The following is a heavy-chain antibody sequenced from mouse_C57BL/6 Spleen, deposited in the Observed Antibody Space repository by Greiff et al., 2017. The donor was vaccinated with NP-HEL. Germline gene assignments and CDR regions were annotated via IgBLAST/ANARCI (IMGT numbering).Heavy chain of an antibody. CDR2: IDPSDSYT. Sequence: QVQLQQPGAELVMPGASVKLSCKASGYTFTSYWMHWVKQRPGQGLEWIGEIDPSDSYTNYNQKFKGKSTLTVDKSSSTAYMQLSSLTSEDSAVYYCARPRGYDEYYFDYWGQGSTLTVSS. D-gene: IGHD2-2*01. CDR3: ARPRGYDEYYFDY. CDR1: GYTFTSYW. V-gene: IGHV1-69*01. J-gene: IGHJ2*01.